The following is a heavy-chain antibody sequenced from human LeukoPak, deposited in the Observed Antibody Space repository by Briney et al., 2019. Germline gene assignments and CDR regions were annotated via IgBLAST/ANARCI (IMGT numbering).Heavy chain of an antibody. J-gene: IGHJ4*02. Sequence: ASVKVPCKASGYTFTGYYMHWVRQAPGQGLEWMGRISPNSGGTNYAQKFQGRVTMTRDTSISTAYMELSRLRSDDTAVYYCASFYGDYGNDYWGQGTLVTVSS. V-gene: IGHV1-2*06. D-gene: IGHD4-17*01. CDR3: ASFYGDYGNDY. CDR1: GYTFTGYY. CDR2: ISPNSGGT.